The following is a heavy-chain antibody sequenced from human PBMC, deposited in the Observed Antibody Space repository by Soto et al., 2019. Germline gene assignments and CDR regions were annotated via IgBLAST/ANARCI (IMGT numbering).Heavy chain of an antibody. CDR2: IYYSGST. CDR3: ARHGATWLYYFDY. V-gene: IGHV4-59*08. D-gene: IGHD5-12*01. J-gene: IGHJ4*02. CDR1: GGSISSYY. Sequence: PSETLSLTCTVSGGSISSYYWSWIRQPPGKGLEWIGYIYYSGSTNYNPSLKSRVTISVDTSKNQFSLKLSSVTAADTAVYYCARHGATWLYYFDYWGQGTLVTVS.